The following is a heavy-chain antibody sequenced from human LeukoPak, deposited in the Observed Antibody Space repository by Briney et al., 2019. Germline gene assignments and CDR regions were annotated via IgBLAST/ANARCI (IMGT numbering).Heavy chain of an antibody. CDR1: GFTLSTYA. D-gene: IGHD6-6*01. CDR2: ISGSGVST. CDR3: AKEYSSSLYYFDY. J-gene: IGHJ4*02. Sequence: PGGSLRLSCAASGFTLSTYAMSWVRQAPGKGLEWVSAISGSGVSTYYADSVKGRFTISRDTSKNTLYLQMNSLRAEDTAVYYCAKEYSSSLYYFDYWGQGTLVAVSS. V-gene: IGHV3-23*01.